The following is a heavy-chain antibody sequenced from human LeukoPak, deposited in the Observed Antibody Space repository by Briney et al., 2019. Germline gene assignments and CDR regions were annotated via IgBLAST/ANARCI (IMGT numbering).Heavy chain of an antibody. J-gene: IGHJ4*02. V-gene: IGHV3-30*18. CDR1: GFTFSSYG. D-gene: IGHD3-22*01. CDR3: AKAGSSSGYYSRFDY. Sequence: GKSLRLSCVASGFTFSSYGMHWVRQAPGKGLEWVAVISDEGSNKYYTDSVKGRLTISRDNSKNTLYLQINSLRTEDTAVYYCAKAGSSSGYYSRFDYWGQGTLVTVSS. CDR2: ISDEGSNK.